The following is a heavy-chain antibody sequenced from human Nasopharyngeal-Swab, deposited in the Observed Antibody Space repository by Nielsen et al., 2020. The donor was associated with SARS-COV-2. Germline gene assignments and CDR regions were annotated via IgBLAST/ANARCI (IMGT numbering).Heavy chain of an antibody. V-gene: IGHV3-64D*06. CDR2: ISSNGGST. D-gene: IGHD6-19*01. CDR1: GFTFSSYA. J-gene: IGHJ4*02. CDR3: VKARSGWYEK. Sequence: ESLKISCSASGFTFSSYAMHWVRQAPGKGLEYVSAISSNGGSTYYADSVKGRFTISRDNSKNTLYLQMSSLRAEDTAVYYCVKARSGWYEKWGQGTLVTVSS.